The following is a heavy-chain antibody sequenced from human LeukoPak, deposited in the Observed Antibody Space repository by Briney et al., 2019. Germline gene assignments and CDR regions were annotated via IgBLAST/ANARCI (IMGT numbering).Heavy chain of an antibody. J-gene: IGHJ5*02. CDR1: GFTFSSYS. D-gene: IGHD6-6*01. V-gene: IGHV3-21*01. CDR2: ISSSSSYI. Sequence: GGSLRLSCAASGFTFSSYSMNWVRQAPGKGLEWVSSISSSSSYIYYADSVKGRFTISRDNAKNSLYLQMNSLRAEDTAVYYCAREGILSIAARLDWFDPWGQGTLVTVSS. CDR3: AREGILSIAARLDWFDP.